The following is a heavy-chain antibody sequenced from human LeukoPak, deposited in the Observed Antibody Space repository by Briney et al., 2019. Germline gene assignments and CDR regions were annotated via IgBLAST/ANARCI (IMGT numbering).Heavy chain of an antibody. V-gene: IGHV3-7*01. J-gene: IGHJ4*02. D-gene: IGHD5-12*01. CDR3: ARFGYSGWDLEY. Sequence: GGSLRLSCAASGFSFRDFWMTWVRQAPGKGLEWVANINQGGSVKYYVDSVKGRFTISRDDAESSLYVQMNSLRDEDTAVYYCARFGYSGWDLEYWGQGTLVTVSS. CDR1: GFSFRDFW. CDR2: INQGGSVK.